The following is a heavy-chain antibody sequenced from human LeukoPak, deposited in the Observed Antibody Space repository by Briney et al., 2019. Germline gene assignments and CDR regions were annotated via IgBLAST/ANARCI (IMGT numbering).Heavy chain of an antibody. V-gene: IGHV3-48*03. D-gene: IGHD1-7*01. Sequence: GGSLRLSCAASGLTFSSYEMNWVRQAPEKGLEWVSYISGSGSSINYADSLRGRFTISRDNAKNSLYLQMNSLRGEDTAVYYCARDGRNYGLYWGQGTLVTVSS. J-gene: IGHJ4*02. CDR2: ISGSGSSI. CDR1: GLTFSSYE. CDR3: ARDGRNYGLY.